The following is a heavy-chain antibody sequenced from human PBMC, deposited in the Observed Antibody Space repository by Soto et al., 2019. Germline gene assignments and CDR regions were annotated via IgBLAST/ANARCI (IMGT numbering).Heavy chain of an antibody. CDR1: GGSISSYY. CDR2: IYYSGST. D-gene: IGHD3-9*01. Sequence: PSEMLSLTCTVSGGSISSYYWSWIRQPPGKGLEYIGYIYYSGSTNYNPSLKSRVTTSLDTSKNQFSLKLSSVTAADTAIYYCASLNFDILTGYYAFDLWGQGTMVTVS. J-gene: IGHJ3*01. V-gene: IGHV4-59*08. CDR3: ASLNFDILTGYYAFDL.